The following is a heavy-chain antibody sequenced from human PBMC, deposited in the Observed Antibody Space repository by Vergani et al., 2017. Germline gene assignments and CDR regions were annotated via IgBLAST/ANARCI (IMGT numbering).Heavy chain of an antibody. CDR1: GGSFSGYY. Sequence: QVQLQQWGAGLLKPSETLSLTCAVYGGSFSGYYWSWIRQPPGKGLEWIGEINHSGSTNYNPSLKSRVTISVDTSKNQFSLKLSSVTGADTAVYYCATVRNYYGSGIDYWGQGTLVTVSS. J-gene: IGHJ4*02. V-gene: IGHV4-34*01. CDR2: INHSGST. CDR3: ATVRNYYGSGIDY. D-gene: IGHD3-10*01.